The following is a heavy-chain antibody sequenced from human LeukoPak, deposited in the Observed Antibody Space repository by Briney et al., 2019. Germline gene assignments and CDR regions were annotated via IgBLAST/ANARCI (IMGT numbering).Heavy chain of an antibody. CDR1: GFTFSSYS. V-gene: IGHV3-21*01. J-gene: IGHJ4*02. CDR2: ISSSSSYI. Sequence: GGSLRLSCAASGFTFSSYSMNWVRQAPGKGLEWVSSISSSSSYIYYADSVKGRFTISRDNAKNSLYLQMNSPRAEDTAVYYCARDRGIAAAGLLYWGQGALVTVSS. D-gene: IGHD6-13*01. CDR3: ARDRGIAAAGLLY.